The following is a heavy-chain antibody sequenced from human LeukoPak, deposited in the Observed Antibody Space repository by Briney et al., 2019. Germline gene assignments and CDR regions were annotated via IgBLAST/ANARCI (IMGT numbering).Heavy chain of an antibody. CDR2: MNPNSGNT. CDR1: GYTFTSYD. Sequence: GASVKVSCKASGYTFTSYDINWVRQATGQGLEWMGWMNPNSGNTGYAQKFQGRVTMTRNTSISTAYMELSSLRSEDTAVYYCARVWELAWALGYWGQGTLATVSS. J-gene: IGHJ4*02. D-gene: IGHD1-26*01. CDR3: ARVWELAWALGY. V-gene: IGHV1-8*01.